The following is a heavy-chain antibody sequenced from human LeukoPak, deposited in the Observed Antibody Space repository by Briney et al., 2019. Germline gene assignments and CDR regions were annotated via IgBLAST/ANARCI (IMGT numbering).Heavy chain of an antibody. J-gene: IGHJ4*02. CDR3: ARGEYYSDTSSYFDY. V-gene: IGHV3-30*03. CDR1: GFTFSSYG. CDR2: ISYDGSNK. Sequence: GGSLRLSCAASGFTFSSYGMIWGGQAPGKGLEWVAVISYDGSNKYYADSVKGRFTISRDNSKNTLFVQMSSLRAEDTAVYYCARGEYYSDTSSYFDYWGQGTLVTVSS. D-gene: IGHD3-22*01.